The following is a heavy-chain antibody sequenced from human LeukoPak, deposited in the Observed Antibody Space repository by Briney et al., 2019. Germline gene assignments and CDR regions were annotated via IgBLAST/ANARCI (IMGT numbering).Heavy chain of an antibody. CDR1: GGSFSGYY. CDR2: INHSGST. J-gene: IGHJ3*02. Sequence: SEALSLTCAVYGGSFSGYYWSWIRQPPGKGLEWIGEINHSGSTSYNPSLKSRVTISVDTSKNQFSLKLSSVTAADTAVYYCARGHEDARGAFDIWGQGTMVTVSS. CDR3: ARGHEDARGAFDI. V-gene: IGHV4-34*01.